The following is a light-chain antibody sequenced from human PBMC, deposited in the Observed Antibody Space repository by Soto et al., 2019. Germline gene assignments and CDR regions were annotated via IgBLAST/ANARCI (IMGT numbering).Light chain of an antibody. CDR2: EVS. V-gene: IGLV2-8*01. CDR3: SSYAGSNIVV. CDR1: SSDVGGYNF. J-gene: IGLJ2*01. Sequence: QSVLTQPPSASGSPGQSVTISCTGTSSDVGGYNFVSWYQQHPGKAPKLMIYEVSERPSGVPDRFSGSKSGNTASLTVSGLHAEYEADYYCSSYAGSNIVVFGGGTKLTVL.